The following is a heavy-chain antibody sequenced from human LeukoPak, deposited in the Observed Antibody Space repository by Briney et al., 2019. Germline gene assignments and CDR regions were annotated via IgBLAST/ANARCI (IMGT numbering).Heavy chain of an antibody. CDR3: ARDLPRTSGP. V-gene: IGHV3-74*01. J-gene: IGHJ5*02. CDR1: RFTFSSEW. Sequence: GGSLRLSCAASRFTFSSEWMHWVRQAPGRGLVWISHINSDGGSTHYGDSVKGRFTVSRDNAKNTLYLQMNSLRAEDTAVYYCARDLPRTSGPWGQGTLVTVSS. D-gene: IGHD3-10*01. CDR2: INSDGGST.